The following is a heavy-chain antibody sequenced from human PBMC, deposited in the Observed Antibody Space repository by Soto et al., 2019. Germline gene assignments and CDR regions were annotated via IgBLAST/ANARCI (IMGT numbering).Heavy chain of an antibody. Sequence: QVQLQQWGAGLLKPSETLSLTCAVYGGSFSGYYWTWIRQPPGKGLEWIGEINHSGSTNYNPSLKSRVTISVETSKNQFSLKLSSVTAADTAVYYCARGGEIVVVVSTTGRYFDYWGQGTLVTVSS. CDR3: ARGGEIVVVVSTTGRYFDY. J-gene: IGHJ4*02. D-gene: IGHD2-15*01. CDR2: INHSGST. V-gene: IGHV4-34*01. CDR1: GGSFSGYY.